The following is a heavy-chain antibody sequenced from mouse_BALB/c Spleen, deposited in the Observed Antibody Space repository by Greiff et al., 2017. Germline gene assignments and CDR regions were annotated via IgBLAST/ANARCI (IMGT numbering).Heavy chain of an antibody. CDR2: ISDGGSYT. D-gene: IGHD1-1*01. CDR3: ARGGYGSSYYAMDY. J-gene: IGHJ4*01. V-gene: IGHV5-4*02. CDR1: GFTFSDFY. Sequence: EVKLMESGGGLVKPGGSLKLSCAASGFTFSDFYMYWVRQTPEKRLEWVATISDGGSYTYYPDSVKGRFTISRDNAKNNLYLQMSSLKSEDTAMYYCARGGYGSSYYAMDYWGQGTSVTVSS.